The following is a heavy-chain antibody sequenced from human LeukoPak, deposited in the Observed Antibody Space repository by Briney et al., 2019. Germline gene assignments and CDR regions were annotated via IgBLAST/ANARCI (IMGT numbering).Heavy chain of an antibody. Sequence: PGGSLRLSCAASGFTVSSNFMSWVRQAPGKGLEWVSVIYSGGDTYYADSVKGRFTISRDSSKNTLHLQMNSLRAEDTAVYYCARDIGGIFDSWGQGTLVTVSS. CDR1: GFTVSSNF. V-gene: IGHV3-53*01. CDR3: ARDIGGIFDS. D-gene: IGHD1-26*01. J-gene: IGHJ4*02. CDR2: IYSGGDT.